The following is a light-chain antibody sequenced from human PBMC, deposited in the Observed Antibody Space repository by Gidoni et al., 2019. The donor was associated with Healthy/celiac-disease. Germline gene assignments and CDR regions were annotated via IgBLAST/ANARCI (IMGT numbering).Light chain of an antibody. CDR2: EGS. CDR3: CSYAGSSTLV. Sequence: QSALTQPASVSVSPGLSITISCTGTSSDVGSYNLVSWYQQHPGKAPKLMTHEGSKRPSGVSNRFSGSKSGNTASLTISGLQAEDEADYYCCSYAGSSTLVFGGGTKLTVL. V-gene: IGLV2-23*01. J-gene: IGLJ2*01. CDR1: SSDVGSYNL.